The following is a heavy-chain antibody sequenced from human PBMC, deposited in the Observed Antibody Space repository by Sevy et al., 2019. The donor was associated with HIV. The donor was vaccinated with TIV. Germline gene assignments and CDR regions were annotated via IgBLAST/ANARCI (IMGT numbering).Heavy chain of an antibody. Sequence: ASVKVSCKASGYTFTSYDINWVRQATGQGLEWMGWMNPNSGNTGYAQKFQGRVTMTRNTSISTAYMELSSLRSEDTAVYYCARARFIAPCIAAAGTGPDYYYYGMDVWGQGTTVTVSS. CDR1: GYTFTSYD. V-gene: IGHV1-8*01. D-gene: IGHD6-13*01. J-gene: IGHJ6*02. CDR3: ARARFIAPCIAAAGTGPDYYYYGMDV. CDR2: MNPNSGNT.